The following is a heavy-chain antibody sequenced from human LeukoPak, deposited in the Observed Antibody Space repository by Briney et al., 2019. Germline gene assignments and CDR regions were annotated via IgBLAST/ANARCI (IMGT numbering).Heavy chain of an antibody. D-gene: IGHD2-15*01. CDR2: IKSKIDGGTP. CDR3: TSISASVVGESFDY. CDR1: GFTSRNAW. Sequence: PGGSLRLSCAASGFTSRNAWMSWVRQAPGKGLESVGRIKSKIDGGTPDYPAPVKGRFTISRDDSKNTVDLQMNSLKTEDTGIYYCTSISASVVGESFDYWGQGTQVTVSS. J-gene: IGHJ4*02. V-gene: IGHV3-15*01.